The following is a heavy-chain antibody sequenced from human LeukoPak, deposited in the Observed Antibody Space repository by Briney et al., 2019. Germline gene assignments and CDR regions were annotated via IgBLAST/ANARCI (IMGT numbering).Heavy chain of an antibody. J-gene: IGHJ3*02. V-gene: IGHV1-18*01. D-gene: IGHD6-13*01. CDR2: ISAYNGNT. CDR3: ARDRTRFSSSWPNAFDI. Sequence: ASVKVSCKASGYTFTSYDISWVRQAPGQGLEWMGWISAYNGNTNYAQKLQGRVTMTTDTSTSTAYMELRSLRSDDTAVYYCARDRTRFSSSWPNAFDIWGQGTMVTVSS. CDR1: GYTFTSYD.